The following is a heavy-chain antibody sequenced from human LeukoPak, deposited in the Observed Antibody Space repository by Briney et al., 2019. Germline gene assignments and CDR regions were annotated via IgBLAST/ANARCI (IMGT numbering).Heavy chain of an antibody. J-gene: IGHJ4*02. CDR1: GYTFTGYY. V-gene: IGHV1-2*02. CDR2: INPNSGGT. D-gene: IGHD3-22*01. CDR3: ARDAEYYYDSSGLGDY. Sequence: ASVKVSCKASGYTFTGYYMHWVRQAPGQGLEWMGWINPNSGGTNYAQKFQGRVTMTRDTSISTAYMELSRLRSDDTAVYYCARDAEYYYDSSGLGDYLGQGTLVTVSS.